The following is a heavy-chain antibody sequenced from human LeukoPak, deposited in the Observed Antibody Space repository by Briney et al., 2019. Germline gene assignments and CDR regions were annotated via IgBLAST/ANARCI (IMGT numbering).Heavy chain of an antibody. D-gene: IGHD1-1*01. CDR2: TSGSGGST. CDR3: AKDTSQKLIQLRGAFDV. J-gene: IGHJ3*01. CDR1: GFTFNTYV. V-gene: IGHV3-23*01. Sequence: GGSLRLSCEASGFTFNTYVMNWVRQAPGKGLEWVSATSGSGGSTYYAASVKGRFTISRDNSKNTLYLQMDSLRAEDTATYYCAKDTSQKLIQLRGAFDVWGQGTRVTVSS.